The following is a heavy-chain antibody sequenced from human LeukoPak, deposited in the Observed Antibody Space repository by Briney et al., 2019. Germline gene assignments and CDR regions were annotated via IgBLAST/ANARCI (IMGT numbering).Heavy chain of an antibody. CDR2: IDNAGSIT. CDR3: AKSVDDYGDYAGWFDP. J-gene: IGHJ5*02. CDR1: GFTFSNYW. D-gene: IGHD4-17*01. Sequence: GGSLRLSCAASGFTFSNYWIHWVRQAPGKGLVWVSRIDNAGSITTYADSVKGRFTISRDNAENTLYLQMNSLRAEDTAVYYCAKSVDDYGDYAGWFDPWGQGTLVTVSS. V-gene: IGHV3-74*03.